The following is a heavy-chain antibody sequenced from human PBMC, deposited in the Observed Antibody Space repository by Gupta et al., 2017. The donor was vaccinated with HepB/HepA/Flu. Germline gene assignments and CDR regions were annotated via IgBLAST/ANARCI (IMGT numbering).Heavy chain of an antibody. D-gene: IGHD2-8*01. CDR2: IYWDDDT. V-gene: IGHV2-5*02. J-gene: IGHJ5*01. CDR1: GFSLFSVGVG. CDR3: AHRPRERSGCTNWFDS. Sequence: QIPLRESGPTLVNPTQTLTLTCNLPGFSLFSVGVGGGWVSQPPGKGLQWLALIYWDDDTRYHPSLRNRLTITNDSARDHVVLVMTNMAPEDTVTYVCAHRPRERSGCTNWFDSWGQGTSVTVSS.